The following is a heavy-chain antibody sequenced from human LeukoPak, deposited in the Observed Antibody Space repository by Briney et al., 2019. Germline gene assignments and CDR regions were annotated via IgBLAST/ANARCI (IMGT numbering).Heavy chain of an antibody. CDR2: INPNSGGT. J-gene: IGHJ4*02. V-gene: IGHV1-2*02. D-gene: IGHD2-8*01. CDR3: AREGVLMVYAPVLDY. CDR1: GYTFTGYY. Sequence: ASVKVSCKASGYTFTGYYMRWVRQAPGQGLEWMGWINPNSGGTNYAQKFQGRVTMTRDTSISTAYMELSRLRSDDTAVYYCAREGVLMVYAPVLDYWGQGTLVTVSS.